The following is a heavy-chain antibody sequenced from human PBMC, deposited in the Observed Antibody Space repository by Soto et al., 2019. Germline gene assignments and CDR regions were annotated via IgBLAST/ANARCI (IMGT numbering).Heavy chain of an antibody. J-gene: IGHJ4*02. Sequence: SETLSLTCSVSGGSINSYWWSWIRQPAGKGLEWIGRVYSSGTTDYNPSLNSRATMSVETSKNQFSLKLTSVTAADTAVYYCARDIGSYAYAEGYWGQGSQVTVSS. D-gene: IGHD2-2*01. CDR2: VYSSGTT. CDR1: GGSINSYW. V-gene: IGHV4-4*07. CDR3: ARDIGSYAYAEGY.